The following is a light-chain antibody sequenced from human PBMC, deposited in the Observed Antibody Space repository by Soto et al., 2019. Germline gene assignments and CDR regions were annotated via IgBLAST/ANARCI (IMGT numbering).Light chain of an antibody. Sequence: DIQMTQSPSTLSASVGDRVTISCRASQSIITWLAWYQQKPGEAPKLLIYDASALPRGVPSRFSGSGSGTKFTLTIASLQPDDFATYYCQQYETFSGTFGPGTKVDIK. CDR3: QQYETFSGT. V-gene: IGKV1-5*01. CDR2: DAS. J-gene: IGKJ1*01. CDR1: QSIITW.